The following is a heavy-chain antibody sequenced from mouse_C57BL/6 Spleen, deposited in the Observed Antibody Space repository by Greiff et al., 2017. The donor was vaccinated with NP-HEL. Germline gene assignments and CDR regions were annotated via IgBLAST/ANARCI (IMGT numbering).Heavy chain of an antibody. Sequence: QVQLKESGAELARPGASVKMSCKASGYTFTSYTMHWVKQRPGQGLEWIGYINPSSGYTKYNQKFKDKATLTADKSSSTACMQLSSLTSEDSAVYYCARGTTVVATVDYWGQGTSVTVSS. V-gene: IGHV1-4*01. CDR1: GYTFTSYT. J-gene: IGHJ4*01. CDR3: ARGTTVVATVDY. D-gene: IGHD1-1*01. CDR2: INPSSGYT.